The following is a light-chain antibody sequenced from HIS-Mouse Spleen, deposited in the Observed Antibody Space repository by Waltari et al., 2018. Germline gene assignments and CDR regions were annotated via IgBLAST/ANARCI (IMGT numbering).Light chain of an antibody. Sequence: DIQMTQSPSSLSASVGDRVTITCQASQEISNYLNWYQQKPGKAPKLLIYDASNLEKGVPSRFSGSGSGTDFTFTISSLQPEDIATYYCQQYDNLPSITFGQGTRLEIK. J-gene: IGKJ5*01. CDR2: DAS. V-gene: IGKV1-33*01. CDR3: QQYDNLPSIT. CDR1: QEISNY.